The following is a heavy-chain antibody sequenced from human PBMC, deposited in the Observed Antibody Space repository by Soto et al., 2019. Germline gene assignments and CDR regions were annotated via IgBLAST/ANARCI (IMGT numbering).Heavy chain of an antibody. CDR1: GFTFSSYA. J-gene: IGHJ6*03. Sequence: GGSLGLSCAASGFTFSSYAMHWVRQAPGKGLEYVSAISSNGGSTYYANSVKGRFTISRDNSKNTLYLQMGSLRAEDMAVYYCARDSGTVTTNYYMDVWGKGTTVTVSS. V-gene: IGHV3-64*01. CDR2: ISSNGGST. CDR3: ARDSGTVTTNYYMDV. D-gene: IGHD4-17*01.